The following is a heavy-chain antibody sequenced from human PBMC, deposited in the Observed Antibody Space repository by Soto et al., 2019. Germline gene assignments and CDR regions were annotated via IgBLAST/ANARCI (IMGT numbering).Heavy chain of an antibody. CDR1: GFTFSSYG. CDR3: AKDRVRAVVVPAADYYYYGMDV. Sequence: QVQLVESGGGVVQPGRSLRLSCAASGFTFSSYGMHWVRQAPGKGLEWVAVISYDGSNKYYADSVKGRFTISRDNSKNTLYLQMNSLRAEDTAVYYCAKDRVRAVVVPAADYYYYGMDVWGQGTTVTVSS. CDR2: ISYDGSNK. V-gene: IGHV3-30*18. J-gene: IGHJ6*02. D-gene: IGHD2-2*01.